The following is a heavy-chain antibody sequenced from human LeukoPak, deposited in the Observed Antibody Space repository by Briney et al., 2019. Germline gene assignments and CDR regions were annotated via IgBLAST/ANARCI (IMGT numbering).Heavy chain of an antibody. CDR1: GFTFSSYA. Sequence: GGSLRLSCAAPGFTFSSYAMHWVRQAPGKGLEWVAAISYDGSIKYSADSVKGRFTISRDNAKNSLYLQMNSLRAEDTAVYYCAKDLIYSGYGYYFDYWGQGTLVTVSS. CDR3: AKDLIYSGYGYYFDY. CDR2: ISYDGSIK. D-gene: IGHD5-12*01. V-gene: IGHV3-30*04. J-gene: IGHJ4*02.